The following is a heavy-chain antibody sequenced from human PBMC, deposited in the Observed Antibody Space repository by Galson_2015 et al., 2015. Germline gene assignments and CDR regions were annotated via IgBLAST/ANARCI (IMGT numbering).Heavy chain of an antibody. V-gene: IGHV1-8*01. CDR2: MNPNSGNT. J-gene: IGHJ6*02. D-gene: IGHD3-10*01. CDR1: GYTFTSYD. CDR3: ARGSLVLLWFGETHGMDV. Sequence: SVKVSCKASGYTFTSYDINWVRQATGQGLEWMGWMNPNSGNTGYAQKFQGRVTMTRNTSISTAYMEPSSLRSEDTAVYYCARGSLVLLWFGETHGMDVWGQGTTVTVSS.